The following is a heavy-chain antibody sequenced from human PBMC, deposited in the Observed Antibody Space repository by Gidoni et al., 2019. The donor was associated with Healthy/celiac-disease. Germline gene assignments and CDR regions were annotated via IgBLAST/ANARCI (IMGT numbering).Heavy chain of an antibody. CDR1: GFTFSRYA. V-gene: IGHV3-30-3*01. CDR3: ARDLYEYSSGWSPSYYYYGMDV. D-gene: IGHD6-19*01. Sequence: QVQLVESGGGVVQPGRSLRLSCAASGFTFSRYAMHWVRQAPGKGLEWVAVISYDGSNKYYADSVKGRFTISRDNSKNTLYLQMNSLRAEDTAVYYCARDLYEYSSGWSPSYYYYGMDVWGQGTTVTVSS. J-gene: IGHJ6*02. CDR2: ISYDGSNK.